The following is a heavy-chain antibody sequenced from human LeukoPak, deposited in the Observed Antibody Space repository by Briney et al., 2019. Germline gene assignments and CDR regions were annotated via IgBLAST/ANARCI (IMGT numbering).Heavy chain of an antibody. CDR1: GFTFSSYA. CDR2: ISYDGSNK. D-gene: IGHD2-15*01. Sequence: GGSLRLSCAASGFTFSSYAMHWVRQAPGKGLEWGAVISYDGSNKYYADSVKGRFTISRDNSKNTLYLQMNSLRAEDTAVYYCASFPDTGRIDAFDIWGQGTMVTVSS. V-gene: IGHV3-30-3*01. CDR3: ASFPDTGRIDAFDI. J-gene: IGHJ3*02.